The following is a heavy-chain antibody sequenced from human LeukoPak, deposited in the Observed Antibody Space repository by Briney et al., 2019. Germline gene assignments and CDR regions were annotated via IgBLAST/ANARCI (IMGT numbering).Heavy chain of an antibody. CDR1: GFTVSSNY. D-gene: IGHD2-21*01. CDR3: ARGGFPVFYYYIGV. J-gene: IGHJ6*03. V-gene: IGHV3-66*01. Sequence: PGGSLRLSCAASGFTVSSNYMSWVRQAPGKGLEWVSVIYSGGRTYYADSVKGRFTISRDNFKNTLYLQMNSLRAEDTAVYYCARGGFPVFYYYIGVWGKGTTVTISS. CDR2: IYSGGRT.